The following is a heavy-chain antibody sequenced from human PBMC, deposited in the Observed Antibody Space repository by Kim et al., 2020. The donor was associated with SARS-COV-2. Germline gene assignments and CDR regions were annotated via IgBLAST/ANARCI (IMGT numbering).Heavy chain of an antibody. V-gene: IGHV4-34*01. Sequence: YNPSLKSRVTISVDTSKNQFSLKLSSVTAADTAVYYCARGLGSSWYYFDYWGQGTLVTVSS. J-gene: IGHJ4*02. D-gene: IGHD6-13*01. CDR3: ARGLGSSWYYFDY.